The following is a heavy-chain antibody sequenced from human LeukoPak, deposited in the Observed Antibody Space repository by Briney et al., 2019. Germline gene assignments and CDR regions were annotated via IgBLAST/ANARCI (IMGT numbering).Heavy chain of an antibody. CDR1: GYTFTGYY. CDR3: VRSSSLVRGVILLTSDHHGIH. CDR2: INPNSGGT. Sequence: ASVKVSCKASGYTFTGYYMHWVRQAPGQGLEWMGWINPNSGGTNYAQKFQGRVTMTRDTSISTAYMELSSLRSEDTAVYYCVRSSSLVRGVILLTSDHHGIHWGQGTLVTVTS. V-gene: IGHV1-2*02. D-gene: IGHD3-10*01. J-gene: IGHJ4*02.